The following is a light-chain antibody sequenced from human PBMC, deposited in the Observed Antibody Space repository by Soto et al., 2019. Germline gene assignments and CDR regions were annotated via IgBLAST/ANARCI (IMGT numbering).Light chain of an antibody. CDR1: SSNIGSNP. V-gene: IGLV1-44*01. J-gene: IGLJ1*01. Sequence: QSVLTQPPSASGTPGQRVSISCSGSSSNIGSNPVHWYQQVPGITPKLLIYTNNHRPSGVPDRFSGSRSGTSAALAISGLQSDDEADYYCATWDDSRNGNVFGTGTKVTVL. CDR3: ATWDDSRNGNV. CDR2: TNN.